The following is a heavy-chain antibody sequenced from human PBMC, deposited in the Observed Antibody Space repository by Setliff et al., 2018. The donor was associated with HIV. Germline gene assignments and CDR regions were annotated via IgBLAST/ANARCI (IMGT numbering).Heavy chain of an antibody. CDR2: IYYSGST. V-gene: IGHV4-59*12. Sequence: SETLSLTCTVSGGSISSYYWSWIRQPPGKGLEWIGYIYYSGSTNYNPSLKSRVTISVDTSSNQFSLKLNSVTAADTAIYYCARSSRSSPFWFDYWGLGTLVTVSS. J-gene: IGHJ4*01. CDR3: ARSSRSSPFWFDY. D-gene: IGHD6-6*01. CDR1: GGSISSYY.